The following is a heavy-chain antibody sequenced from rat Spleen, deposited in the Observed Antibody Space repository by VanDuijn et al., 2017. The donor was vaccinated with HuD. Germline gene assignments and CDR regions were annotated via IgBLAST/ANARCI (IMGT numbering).Heavy chain of an antibody. V-gene: IGHV3-1*01. CDR3: AREIRGTLFDY. Sequence: EVQLQESGPGLVKPSQSLSLTCSVTGYSITSNYWGWIRKFPGNKMERMGYISYTGSTSYNPSLKSRISFTRDTSKNQFFLLLNSVTSEDTATYYCAREIRGTLFDYWGQGVMVTVSS. J-gene: IGHJ2*01. CDR2: ISYTGST. CDR1: GYSITSNY. D-gene: IGHD4-3*01.